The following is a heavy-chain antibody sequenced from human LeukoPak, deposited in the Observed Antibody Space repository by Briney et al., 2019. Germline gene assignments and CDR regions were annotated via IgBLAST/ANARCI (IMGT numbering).Heavy chain of an antibody. Sequence: GAAVKVSCKSSGYTFTSYGISWVRQAPGQGLEWMGWISPYNGNTNYAPKLQGRVTMTTDTATSTAYMELTSLTSDDTAVYYCARDRQCGYWGQGTLVTVSS. V-gene: IGHV1-18*01. CDR3: ARDRQCGY. CDR2: ISPYNGNT. D-gene: IGHD2-21*01. CDR1: GYTFTSYG. J-gene: IGHJ4*02.